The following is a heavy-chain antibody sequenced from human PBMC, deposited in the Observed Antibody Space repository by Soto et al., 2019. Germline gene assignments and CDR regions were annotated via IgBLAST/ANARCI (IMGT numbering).Heavy chain of an antibody. CDR2: ISGSGGST. J-gene: IGHJ5*02. CDR1: GFTFSSYA. V-gene: IGHV3-23*01. Sequence: GGSLRLSCADSGFTFSSYAMSWVRQAPGKGLEWVSAISGSGGSTYYADSVNGRFTISRDNSKNTLYLQMNSLRAEDTALSYCAKPGPYYTQIITIFGVVPRWFDPWRHGTLVTLSS. CDR3: AKPGPYYTQIITIFGVVPRWFDP. D-gene: IGHD3-3*01.